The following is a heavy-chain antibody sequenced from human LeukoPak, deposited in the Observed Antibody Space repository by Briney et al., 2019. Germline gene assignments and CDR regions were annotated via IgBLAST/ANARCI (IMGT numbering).Heavy chain of an antibody. J-gene: IGHJ2*01. CDR1: GGSISRYY. CDR3: ARSVVTLYWYFDL. V-gene: IGHV4-59*01. D-gene: IGHD4-23*01. CDR2: IYYSGST. Sequence: SETLSLTCTVSGGSISRYYYNWIRQPPGKGLEWIGYIYYSGSTNYNPSLKSRVTISLDTSKNQFSLKLSSVTTADTAVYYCARSVVTLYWYFDLWGRGTLVTVSS.